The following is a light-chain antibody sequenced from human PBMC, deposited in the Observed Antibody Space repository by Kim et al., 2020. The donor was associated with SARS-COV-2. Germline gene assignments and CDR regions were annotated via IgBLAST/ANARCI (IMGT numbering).Light chain of an antibody. CDR2: EAS. Sequence: DIQMTQSPSTLSASVGERVTITCRASRCLGGLLAWYQQKPGQAPKLLIYEASTLKNGVPSRFSGSGSETEFTLTTSSLQPDDFATYYCQQYRSYPWTFGPGTKVDIK. V-gene: IGKV1-5*03. J-gene: IGKJ1*01. CDR3: QQYRSYPWT. CDR1: RCLGGL.